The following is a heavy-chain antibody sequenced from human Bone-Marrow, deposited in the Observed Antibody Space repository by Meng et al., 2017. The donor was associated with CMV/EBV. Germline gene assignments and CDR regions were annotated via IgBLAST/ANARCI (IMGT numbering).Heavy chain of an antibody. CDR1: GYTFTSYD. CDR2: MNPNSGNT. CDR3: ARVRHGVVLPENYYFYGMDV. V-gene: IGHV1-8*03. D-gene: IGHD3-3*01. J-gene: IGHJ6*02. Sequence: ASVKVSCKASGYTFTSYDINWVRQATGQGLEWMGWMNPNSGNTGYAQKFQGRVTITRNTSISTAYMELSSLRSEDTAVYYCARVRHGVVLPENYYFYGMDVWGQGTTVTVSS.